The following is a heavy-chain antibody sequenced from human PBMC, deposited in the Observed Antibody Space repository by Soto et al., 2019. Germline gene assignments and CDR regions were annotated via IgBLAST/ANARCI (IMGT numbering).Heavy chain of an antibody. Sequence: PSETLSLTCAVYSGSFSGYYWSWIRQPPGKGLEWIGELYQGLSIVYNPSLESRVTISGDSSKNQFSLKLRSVTAADTAVYYCARHGRNTMIAQLRHYAMDVWGQGATVTVSS. J-gene: IGHJ6*02. V-gene: IGHV4-34*01. CDR2: LYQGLSI. CDR1: SGSFSGYY. CDR3: ARHGRNTMIAQLRHYAMDV. D-gene: IGHD3-22*01.